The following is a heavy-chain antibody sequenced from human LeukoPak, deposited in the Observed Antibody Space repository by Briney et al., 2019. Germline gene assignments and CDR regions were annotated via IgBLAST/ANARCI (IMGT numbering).Heavy chain of an antibody. Sequence: GGSLRLSCAASGFTVSSNYMSRVRQAPGKGLEWVSVIYSGGSTYYADSVKGRFTISRDNSKNTLYLQMNSLRAEDTAVYYCARDLPQLGLFRTSYCGMDVWGQGTTVTVPS. CDR3: ARDLPQLGLFRTSYCGMDV. D-gene: IGHD6-13*01. J-gene: IGHJ6*02. CDR2: IYSGGST. V-gene: IGHV3-53*01. CDR1: GFTVSSNY.